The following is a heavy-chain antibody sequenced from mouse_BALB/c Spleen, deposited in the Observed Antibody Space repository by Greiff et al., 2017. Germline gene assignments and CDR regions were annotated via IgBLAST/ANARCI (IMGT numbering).Heavy chain of an antibody. Sequence: QVQLKQPGAELVKPGASVKLSCKASGYTFTSYWMHWVKQRPGQGLEWIGEIDPSDSYTNYNQKFKGKATLTVDKSSSTAYMQLSSLTSEDSAVYYCASRSPLLRGYAMDYWGQGTSVTVSS. CDR3: ASRSPLLRGYAMDY. CDR2: IDPSDSYT. J-gene: IGHJ4*01. CDR1: GYTFTSYW. V-gene: IGHV1-69*02. D-gene: IGHD1-3*01.